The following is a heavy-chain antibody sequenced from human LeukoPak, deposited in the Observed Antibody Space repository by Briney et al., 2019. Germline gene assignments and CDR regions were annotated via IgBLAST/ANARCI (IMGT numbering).Heavy chain of an antibody. D-gene: IGHD2-2*01. Sequence: PSETLSLTCAVYGGSFSGYYWSWIRQPPGKGLEWIGEINHSGSTNYNPFLKSRVTISVDTSKNQFSLKLSSVTAADTAVYYCARGRGTSTFDYWGEGTLVTVSS. V-gene: IGHV4-34*01. CDR1: GGSFSGYY. J-gene: IGHJ4*02. CDR3: ARGRGTSTFDY. CDR2: INHSGST.